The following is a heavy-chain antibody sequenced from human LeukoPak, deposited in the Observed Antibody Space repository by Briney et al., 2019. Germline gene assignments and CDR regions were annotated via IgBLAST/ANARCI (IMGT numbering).Heavy chain of an antibody. D-gene: IGHD3-22*01. CDR3: AREDSSGYYFDY. CDR1: GYTFTRYY. Sequence: ASVKVSCKASGYTFTRYYMHWVRQAPGQGLEWMGWISPKSGGTNYAQKFQGRINMTRDTSISTAYMDLSGLRSDDTAVYYCAREDSSGYYFDYWGQGTLVTVSS. V-gene: IGHV1-2*02. CDR2: ISPKSGGT. J-gene: IGHJ4*02.